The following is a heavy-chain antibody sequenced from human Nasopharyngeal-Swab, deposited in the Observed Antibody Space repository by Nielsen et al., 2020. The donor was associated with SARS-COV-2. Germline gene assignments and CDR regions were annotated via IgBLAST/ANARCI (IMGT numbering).Heavy chain of an antibody. D-gene: IGHD6-19*01. CDR2: IIPIFGTA. J-gene: IGHJ6*02. Sequence: SVKVSCKASGGTFSSYAISWVRQAPGQGLEWMGGIIPIFGTANYAQKFQGRVTITADKSTSTAYMELSSLRSEDTAVYYCARDAELAVAGVYYYYGMDVWGQGTTVTVSS. CDR3: ARDAELAVAGVYYYYGMDV. V-gene: IGHV1-69*06. CDR1: GGTFSSYA.